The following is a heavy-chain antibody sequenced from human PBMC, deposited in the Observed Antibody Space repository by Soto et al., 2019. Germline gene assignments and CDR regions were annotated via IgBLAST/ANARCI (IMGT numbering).Heavy chain of an antibody. Sequence: PGGSLRLSCAASGFTFSNYGMHWVRQAPGKGLEWVAVISYDGIIKFYADSVKGRFTISRDNSKTTLYLQMNSLRTEDTAVYYCASKNPDYGDYGPYDIRGQGTMVTDSS. D-gene: IGHD4-17*01. CDR3: ASKNPDYGDYGPYDI. V-gene: IGHV3-30*03. CDR2: ISYDGIIK. CDR1: GFTFSNYG. J-gene: IGHJ3*02.